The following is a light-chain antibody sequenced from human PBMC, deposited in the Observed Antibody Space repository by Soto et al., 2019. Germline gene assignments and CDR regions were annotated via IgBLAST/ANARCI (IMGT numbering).Light chain of an antibody. Sequence: NQSPSPLSASVGKNLTINCRASQSIGASLAWYQRKPGEAPKLLIYDVSNLESGVPSRFSGSGSGTEFSLTIRSLQSDDFATYYCQQYDYSRTFGQGTKVDIK. CDR3: QQYDYSRT. V-gene: IGKV1-5*01. J-gene: IGKJ1*01. CDR1: QSIGAS. CDR2: DVS.